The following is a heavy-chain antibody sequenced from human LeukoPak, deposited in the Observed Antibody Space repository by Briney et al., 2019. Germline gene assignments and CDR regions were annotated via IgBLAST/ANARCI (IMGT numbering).Heavy chain of an antibody. D-gene: IGHD3-22*01. CDR3: ARGGLGRIVGNDFDY. Sequence: SETLSLTCAVAGGSISSSNWWSWVRQPPGKGLEWIGEIYHSGSTNYNPSLKSRVTISVDKSKNQFSLKLSSVTAADTAVYYCARGGLGRIVGNDFDYWRQGTLVTVSS. CDR2: IYHSGST. CDR1: GGSISSSNW. V-gene: IGHV4-4*02. J-gene: IGHJ4*02.